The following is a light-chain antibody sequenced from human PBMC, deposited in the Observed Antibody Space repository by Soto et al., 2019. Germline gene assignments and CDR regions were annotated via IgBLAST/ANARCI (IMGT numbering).Light chain of an antibody. V-gene: IGLV2-8*01. Sequence: QSVLTQPPSASGSPGQSVTISWTGTKNDIGVYDFVSWYQHHPGKAPRLIIYEVVQRPSGVPDRFSGSKSGNTASLTVSGLQAADEGDYFCKSYAGSNTYVFGSGTKLTVL. CDR1: KNDIGVYDF. CDR2: EVV. CDR3: KSYAGSNTYV. J-gene: IGLJ1*01.